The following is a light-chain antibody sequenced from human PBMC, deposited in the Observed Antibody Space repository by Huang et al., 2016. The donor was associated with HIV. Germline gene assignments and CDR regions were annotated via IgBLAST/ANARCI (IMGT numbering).Light chain of an antibody. Sequence: EIVMTQSPATLSVSPGDRATLSCRASQTVSSNLAWYQQRPGQAPRLLISCASTRATGVPARFSGTGSGTDFTLTISSLQSEDFAVYYCQQYNNWPLTFGGGTKVEIK. CDR3: QQYNNWPLT. V-gene: IGKV3-15*01. CDR1: QTVSSN. J-gene: IGKJ4*01. CDR2: CAS.